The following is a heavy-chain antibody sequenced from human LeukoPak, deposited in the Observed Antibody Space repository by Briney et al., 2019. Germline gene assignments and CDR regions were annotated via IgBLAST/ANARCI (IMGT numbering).Heavy chain of an antibody. CDR3: TRDRGAYNLYDY. CDR1: GFTFGDYA. J-gene: IGHJ4*02. D-gene: IGHD1-1*01. CDR2: IRSKAYGETA. Sequence: GGSLRLSCTASGFTFGDYAMSWIRQAPGKGLEWVGFIRSKAYGETADYAASVKGRFTISRDDSKAIAYLQMNSLKTEDTAVYHCTRDRGAYNLYDYWGQGTLVTVSS. V-gene: IGHV3-49*03.